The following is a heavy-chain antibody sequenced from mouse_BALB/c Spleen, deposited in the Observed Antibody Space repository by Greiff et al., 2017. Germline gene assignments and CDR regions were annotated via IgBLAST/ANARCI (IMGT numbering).Heavy chain of an antibody. CDR2: INPGSGGT. CDR3: ARGDYRYLYFDY. CDR1: GYAFTNYL. V-gene: IGHV1-54*01. D-gene: IGHD2-14*01. J-gene: IGHJ2*01. Sequence: QVQLQRSGAELVRPGTSVKVSCKASGYAFTNYLIEWVKQRPGQGLEWIGVINPGSGGTNYNEKFKGKATLTADKSSSTAYMQLSSLTSDDSAVYFCARGDYRYLYFDYWGQGTTLTVSS.